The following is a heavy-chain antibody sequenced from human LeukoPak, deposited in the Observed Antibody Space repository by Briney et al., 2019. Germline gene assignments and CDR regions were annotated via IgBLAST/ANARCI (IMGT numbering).Heavy chain of an antibody. CDR2: IKNDGSEK. Sequence: PGGSLRPSCAASGFPFSTYWITWVRQAPGKGLEWVANIKNDGSEKYYVDSVKGRFTISRDNAENSLFLQMNSLRVEDTAIYYCTRDSGLTGYDLLDYWGQGTLVTVSS. CDR1: GFPFSTYW. V-gene: IGHV3-7*01. CDR3: TRDSGLTGYDLLDY. J-gene: IGHJ4*02. D-gene: IGHD5-12*01.